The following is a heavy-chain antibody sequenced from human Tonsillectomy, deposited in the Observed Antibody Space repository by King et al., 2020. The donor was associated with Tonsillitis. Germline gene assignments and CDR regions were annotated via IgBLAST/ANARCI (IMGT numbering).Heavy chain of an antibody. J-gene: IGHJ6*02. CDR3: ARDSGYDSPPSYYYGMDV. V-gene: IGHV3-48*02. CDR2: ISSRSRTI. Sequence: VQLVEAGGGLVQPGGSLRLSCAASGFTFSTYSMNWVRQAPGKGLEWVSYISSRSRTIYYADSVKGRFTISRDNAKNSLYLQMNSLRDEDTAVYYCARDSGYDSPPSYYYGMDVWGQGTTVTVSS. D-gene: IGHD5-12*01. CDR1: GFTFSTYS.